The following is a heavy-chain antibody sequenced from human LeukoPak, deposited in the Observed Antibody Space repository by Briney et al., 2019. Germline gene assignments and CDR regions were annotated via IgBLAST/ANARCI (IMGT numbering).Heavy chain of an antibody. CDR2: IYYTGNT. J-gene: IGHJ6*03. D-gene: IGHD5-18*01. CDR1: GDSISTSKSY. CDR3: ARQRGYSYGFSVYYYYYMDV. Sequence: SDTLSLTCTVSGDSISTSKSYWGWIRQPPLKGLEWIGSIYYTGNTYYNASLKSRVTISVDTSKNQFSLKLSSVTAADTAVYYCARQRGYSYGFSVYYYYYMDVWGKGTTVTISS. V-gene: IGHV4-39*01.